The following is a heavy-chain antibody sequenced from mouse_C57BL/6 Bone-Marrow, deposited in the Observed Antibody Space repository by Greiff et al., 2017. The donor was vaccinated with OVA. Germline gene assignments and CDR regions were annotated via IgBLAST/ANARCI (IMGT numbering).Heavy chain of an antibody. D-gene: IGHD1-1*01. V-gene: IGHV3-6*01. J-gene: IGHJ2*01. CDR1: GYSITSGYY. CDR3: ARDLLLPLYCDY. CDR2: ISYDGSN. Sequence: VQLKESGPGLVKPSQSLSLTCSVTGYSITSGYYWNWIRQFPGNKLEWMGYISYDGSNNYNPSLKNRISITRDTSKNQFFLKLNSVTTEDTATYYCARDLLLPLYCDYWGQGTTLTVSS.